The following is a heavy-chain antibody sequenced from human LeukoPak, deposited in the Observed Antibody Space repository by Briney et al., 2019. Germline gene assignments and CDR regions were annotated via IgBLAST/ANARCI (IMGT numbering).Heavy chain of an antibody. V-gene: IGHV3-30*18. CDR2: ISYDGSNK. J-gene: IGHJ4*02. D-gene: IGHD3-9*01. CDR1: GFTFSSYG. Sequence: GRSLRLSCAASGFTFSSYGMHWVRQAPGKGLEWVAVISYDGSNKYYADSVKGRFTISRDNSKNTLYLQMNSLRAEDTAVYYCAKTDTTGYRKPFDYWGQGTLVTVSS. CDR3: AKTDTTGYRKPFDY.